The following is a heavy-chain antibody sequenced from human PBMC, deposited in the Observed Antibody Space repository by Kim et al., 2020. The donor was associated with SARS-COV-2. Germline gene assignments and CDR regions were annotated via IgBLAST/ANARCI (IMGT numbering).Heavy chain of an antibody. V-gene: IGHV3-11*01. J-gene: IGHJ4*02. CDR3: ARVGSTVAAGSIDY. D-gene: IGHD6-13*01. Sequence: ADSVKGRFTISGDNAKNSLYLQMNSLRAEDTAVYYCARVGSTVAAGSIDYWGQGTLVTVSS.